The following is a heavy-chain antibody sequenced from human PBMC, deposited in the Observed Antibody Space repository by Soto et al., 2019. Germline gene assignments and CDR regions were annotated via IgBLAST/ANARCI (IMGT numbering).Heavy chain of an antibody. V-gene: IGHV3-21*01. Sequence: PGGFLRLSCAASGFTFSSYSMNWVRQAPGKGLEWVSSISSSSSYIYYADSVKGRFTISRDNAKNSLYLQMNSLRAEDTAVYYCARVYDILTGYGPRQYYYGMDVWGQGTTVTVSS. CDR3: ARVYDILTGYGPRQYYYGMDV. D-gene: IGHD3-9*01. CDR1: GFTFSSYS. CDR2: ISSSSSYI. J-gene: IGHJ6*02.